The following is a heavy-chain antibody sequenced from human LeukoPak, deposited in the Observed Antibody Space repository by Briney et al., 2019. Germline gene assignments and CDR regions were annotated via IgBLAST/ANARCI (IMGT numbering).Heavy chain of an antibody. D-gene: IGHD3-10*01. J-gene: IGHJ4*02. CDR3: ARHMKGGGYYGSGSPYYFDY. CDR1: GGSISSSSYY. CDR2: TYYSGST. V-gene: IGHV4-39*01. Sequence: PSETLSLTCTVSGGSISSSSYYWGWIRQPPGKGLECIGSTYYSGSTYYNPSLKSRVTISVGTSKNQFSLKLSTATAADTPVYYRARHMKGGGYYGSGSPYYFDYWGQGTLVTVSS.